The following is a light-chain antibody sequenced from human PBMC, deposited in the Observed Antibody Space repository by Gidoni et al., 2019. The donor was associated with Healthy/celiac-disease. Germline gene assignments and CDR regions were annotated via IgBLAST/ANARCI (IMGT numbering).Light chain of an antibody. CDR1: KLGDKY. CDR3: QAWDSSRGV. V-gene: IGLV3-1*01. CDR2: QDS. J-gene: IGLJ2*01. Sequence: SYELTQPPSVSVSPGQTASITCSGDKLGDKYAFWYQQKPGQSPVLVLYQDSKRPSGIPERFSGSNSGNTATLTISGTQAMDEADYYCQAWDSSRGVFGGGTKLTVL.